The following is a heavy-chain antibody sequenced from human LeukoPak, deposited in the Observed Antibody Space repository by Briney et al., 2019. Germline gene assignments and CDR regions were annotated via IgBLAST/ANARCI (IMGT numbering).Heavy chain of an antibody. J-gene: IGHJ6*03. D-gene: IGHD2-15*01. CDR2: IYHSGST. V-gene: IGHV4-4*02. CDR3: ARAADIYYYYYMDV. Sequence: PSGTLSLTCAVSGGSISSSNWWSWVRQPPGRGLEWIGEIYHSGSTNYNPSLKSRVTISVDTSKNQFSLKLSSVTAADTAVYYCARAADIYYYYYMDVWGKGTTVTVSS. CDR1: GGSISSSNW.